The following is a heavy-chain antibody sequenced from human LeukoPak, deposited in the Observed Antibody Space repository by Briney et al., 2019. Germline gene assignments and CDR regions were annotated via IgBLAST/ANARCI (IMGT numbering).Heavy chain of an antibody. D-gene: IGHD2-15*01. Sequence: GESLKISCKGSGYSFTSYWIGWVRQMPGKGLVWMGIIYPDDSDTRYSPSFQGQVTISVDKSIRTAYLQWSSLEASDTAIYYCARHRIPGSHDAFDIWGQGTMVTVSS. CDR3: ARHRIPGSHDAFDI. CDR2: IYPDDSDT. CDR1: GYSFTSYW. V-gene: IGHV5-51*01. J-gene: IGHJ3*02.